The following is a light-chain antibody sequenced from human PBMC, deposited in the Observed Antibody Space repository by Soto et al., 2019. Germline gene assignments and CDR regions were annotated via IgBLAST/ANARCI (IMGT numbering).Light chain of an antibody. J-gene: IGKJ1*01. CDR3: QQYGSSGT. Sequence: ENVLTQSPGTLSLSPGERATLSCRASQSVSCTYLAWYEQEPGQPPRLLIGGASNGATSTPDWISGSACATVFTPTISLLEPEDSAVYCQQQYGSSGTFGQGTKVDIK. V-gene: IGKV3-20*01. CDR1: QSVSCTY. CDR2: GAS.